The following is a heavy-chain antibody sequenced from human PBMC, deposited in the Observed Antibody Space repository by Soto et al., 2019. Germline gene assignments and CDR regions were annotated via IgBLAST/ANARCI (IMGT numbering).Heavy chain of an antibody. CDR1: GGTFSSYA. D-gene: IGHD3-10*01. V-gene: IGHV1-69*13. CDR2: IIPIFGTA. CDR3: ARELWFGELSYGMDV. J-gene: IGHJ6*02. Sequence: SVKVSCKASGGTFSSYAISWVRQAPGQGLEWMGGIIPIFGTANYAQKFQGRVTITADESTSTAYMELSSLRSEDTAVYYCARELWFGELSYGMDVWGQGTTVTVSS.